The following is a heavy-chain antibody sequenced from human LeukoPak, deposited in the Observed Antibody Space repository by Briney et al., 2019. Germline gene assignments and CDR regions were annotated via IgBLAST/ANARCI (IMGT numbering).Heavy chain of an antibody. D-gene: IGHD3-22*01. J-gene: IGHJ3*02. V-gene: IGHV3-74*01. CDR1: GLTFSTYW. CDR3: AKDRLYYYDSSGYPYDAFDI. Sequence: PGGSLRLSCTASGLTFSTYWVHWVRQAPGKGLVWVSQIKFDGSLASYADSVKGRFTISRDNAKNTLYLQMNTLGTEDTAVYYCAKDRLYYYDSSGYPYDAFDIWGQGTMVTVSS. CDR2: IKFDGSLA.